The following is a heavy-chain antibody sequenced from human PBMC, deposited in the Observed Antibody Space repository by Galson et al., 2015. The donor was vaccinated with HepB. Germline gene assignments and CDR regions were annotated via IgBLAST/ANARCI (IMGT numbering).Heavy chain of an antibody. Sequence: SLRLSCAASGFTFSSYGMHWVRQAPGKGLEWVAVIWYDGSNKYYADSVKGRFTISRGNSKNTLYLQMNSLRAEDTAVYYCARSSNFYGSGSYYKEAAFDIWGPGTMFPASS. J-gene: IGHJ3*02. CDR1: GFTFSSYG. D-gene: IGHD3-10*01. CDR3: ARSSNFYGSGSYYKEAAFDI. V-gene: IGHV3-33*01. CDR2: IWYDGSNK.